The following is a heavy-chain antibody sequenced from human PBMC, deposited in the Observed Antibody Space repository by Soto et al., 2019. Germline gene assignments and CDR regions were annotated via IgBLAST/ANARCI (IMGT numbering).Heavy chain of an antibody. J-gene: IGHJ4*02. Sequence: PGESLKISCKGSGYSFISYWIGWVRQMPGKGLEWMGVIFPGGSDTRYSPSFQGQVTFSADKSISTAYLQWSSLKASDTAMYYCARLREGIVGTVTGYFDYWGQGTLVTVSS. CDR2: IFPGGSDT. CDR3: ARLREGIVGTVTGYFDY. V-gene: IGHV5-51*01. CDR1: GYSFISYW. D-gene: IGHD1-26*01.